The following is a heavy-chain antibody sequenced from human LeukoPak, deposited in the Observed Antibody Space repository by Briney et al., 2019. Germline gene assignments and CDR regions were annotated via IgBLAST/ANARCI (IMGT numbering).Heavy chain of an antibody. CDR1: GGSFSGYY. Sequence: SETLSLTCAIYGGSFSGYYWSWIRQPPGKGLEWIGEINHSGSTNYNPSLKSRVTISVDTSKNQFSLKLSSVTAADTAVYYCARRRVFDYWGQGTLVTVSS. CDR3: ARRRVFDY. J-gene: IGHJ4*02. CDR2: INHSGST. V-gene: IGHV4-34*01.